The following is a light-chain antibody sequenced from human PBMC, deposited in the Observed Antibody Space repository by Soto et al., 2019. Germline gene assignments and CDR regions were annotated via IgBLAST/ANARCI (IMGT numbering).Light chain of an antibody. CDR1: QSISYY. Sequence: DIQMTQSPSSLSASVGDRVTITCRASQSISYYLNWYQQKPGKAPKLLFYGASSLQSGVPSRFSGSGSGTDFTLTISSLRPEDFASYYCQQSYSTPITFGQGTRLDSK. J-gene: IGKJ5*01. CDR3: QQSYSTPIT. CDR2: GAS. V-gene: IGKV1-39*01.